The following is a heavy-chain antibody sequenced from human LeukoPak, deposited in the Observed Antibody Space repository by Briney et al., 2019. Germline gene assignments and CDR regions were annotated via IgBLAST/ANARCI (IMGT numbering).Heavy chain of an antibody. J-gene: IGHJ5*02. D-gene: IGHD6-13*01. V-gene: IGHV4-61*08. CDR3: ARVGYSRNNWFDP. Sequence: SQTLSLTCSVSGGSISSGGYYWSWIRQPPGKGLEWIGYIYYSGSTNYNPSLKSRVTISVDTSKNQFSLKLSSVTAADTAVYYCARVGYSRNNWFDPWGQGTLVTVSS. CDR1: GGSISSGGYY. CDR2: IYYSGST.